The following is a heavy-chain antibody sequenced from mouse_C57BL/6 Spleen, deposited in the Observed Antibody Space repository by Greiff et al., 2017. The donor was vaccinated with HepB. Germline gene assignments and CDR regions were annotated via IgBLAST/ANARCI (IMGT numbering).Heavy chain of an antibody. Sequence: QVQLKQPGAELVKPGASVKLSCKASGYTFTSYWMHWVKQRPGQGLEWIGMIHPNSGSTNYNEKFKSKATLTVDKSSSTAYMQLSSLTSEDSAVYYCAKGGGSYGPYYAMDYWGQGTSVTVSS. V-gene: IGHV1-64*01. CDR1: GYTFTSYW. CDR2: IHPNSGST. D-gene: IGHD1-1*02. CDR3: AKGGGSYGPYYAMDY. J-gene: IGHJ4*01.